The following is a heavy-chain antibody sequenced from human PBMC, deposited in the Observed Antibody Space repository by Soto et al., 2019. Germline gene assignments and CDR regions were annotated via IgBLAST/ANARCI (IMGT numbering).Heavy chain of an antibody. CDR2: FSANGVNV. V-gene: IGHV3-9*01. CDR3: AKDMKWGGMTTIHYFDS. J-gene: IGHJ4*02. CDR1: GFTVDDYA. D-gene: IGHD4-17*01. Sequence: GGSLRLSFVASGFTVDDYAMHWVRQAPGKGLEWVSGFSANGVNVDYADSVKGRFTVSRDNAKNSLFLQMNSLRPEDTALYYCAKDMKWGGMTTIHYFDSWGQGT.